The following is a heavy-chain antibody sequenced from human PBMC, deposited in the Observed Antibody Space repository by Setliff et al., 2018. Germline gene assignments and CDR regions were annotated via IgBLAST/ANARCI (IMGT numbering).Heavy chain of an antibody. CDR3: SSCRYQVPYDY. CDR2: VYDSGTT. J-gene: IGHJ4*02. D-gene: IGHD2-2*01. CDR1: GDSVSSRRYY. Sequence: TLSLTCTVSGDSVSSRRYYWGWIRQPPGKGLEWIGTVYDSGTTYYNPSLKSRVTIFVDTYKNQLSLNLNSVTAADTGVYYCSSCRYQVPYDYWGQGNLVTVSS. V-gene: IGHV4-39*01.